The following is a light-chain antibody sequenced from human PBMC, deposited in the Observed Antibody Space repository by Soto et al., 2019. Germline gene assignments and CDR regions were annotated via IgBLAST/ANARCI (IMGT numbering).Light chain of an antibody. CDR3: CSYVGSYV. Sequence: QSVLTQPASVSGSPGQSITISCTGTSSDVGSYNLVSWYQQHPGKAPKVMIYEGSKRPSGVSNRFSGSKSGNTASLTISGLQAEDEADYYCCSYVGSYVFGTGTKVTVL. V-gene: IGLV2-23*01. CDR2: EGS. CDR1: SSDVGSYNL. J-gene: IGLJ1*01.